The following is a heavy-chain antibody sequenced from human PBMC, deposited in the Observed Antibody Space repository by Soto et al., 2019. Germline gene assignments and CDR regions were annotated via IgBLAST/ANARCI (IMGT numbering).Heavy chain of an antibody. Sequence: QVQLVESGGGVVQPGRSLRLSCAASGFTFTNYGFHWVRQAPGKGLEWVAAIWSDGNNRYNGGAVEGRFTISKDNSKNMRYRKMNDLRGEDPARYYGARDSIRGPAHFDDWGQGALGAAAS. CDR3: ARDSIRGPAHFDD. CDR2: IWSDGNNR. CDR1: GFTFTNYG. D-gene: IGHD1-20*01. J-gene: IGHJ4*02. V-gene: IGHV3-33*01.